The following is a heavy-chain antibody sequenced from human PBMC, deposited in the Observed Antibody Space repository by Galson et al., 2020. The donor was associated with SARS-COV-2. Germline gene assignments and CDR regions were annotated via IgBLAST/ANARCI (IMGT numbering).Heavy chain of an antibody. D-gene: IGHD2-21*02. V-gene: IGHV3-48*04. CDR3: VRGGGDGWDFDD. CDR1: GFNITPHY. Sequence: GGSMRLSCAAYGFNITPHYMNWVRQAPGKELEWISYLGTGSNAHANIYYAHYVTGRFTISRDNGRDLLYREMNNLIAEDTAVDYCVRGGGDGWDFDDWGQGTLVTVSS. CDR2: LGTGSNAHANI. J-gene: IGHJ4*02.